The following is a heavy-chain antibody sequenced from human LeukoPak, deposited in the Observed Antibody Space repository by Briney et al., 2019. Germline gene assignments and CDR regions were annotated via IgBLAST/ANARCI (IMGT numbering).Heavy chain of an antibody. Sequence: GGSLRLSCAASGFTFSSYGMNWVRQAPGKGLEWVSYISSSSSTIYYADSVKGRFTISRDNSKNTLYLQMNSLRAEDTAVYYCAKESYSGSPFDYWGQGTLVTVSS. CDR1: GFTFSSYG. V-gene: IGHV3-48*01. J-gene: IGHJ4*02. D-gene: IGHD1-26*01. CDR2: ISSSSSTI. CDR3: AKESYSGSPFDY.